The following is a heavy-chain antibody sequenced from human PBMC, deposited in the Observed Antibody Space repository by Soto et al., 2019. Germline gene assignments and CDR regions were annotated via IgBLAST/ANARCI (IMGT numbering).Heavy chain of an antibody. J-gene: IGHJ4*02. D-gene: IGHD6-19*01. V-gene: IGHV1-69*13. CDR1: GGTFSSYA. CDR2: IIPIFGTA. CDR3: ARETGYSSGWYFDY. Sequence: SVKVSFKASGGTFSSYAISWVRQAPGQGLEWMGGIIPIFGTANYAQKFQGRVTITADESTSTAYMELSSLRSEDTAVYYCARETGYSSGWYFDYWGQGTLVTVSS.